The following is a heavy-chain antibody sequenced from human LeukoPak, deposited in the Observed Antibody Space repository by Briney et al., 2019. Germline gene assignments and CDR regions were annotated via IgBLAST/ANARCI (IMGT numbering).Heavy chain of an antibody. Sequence: ASVKVSCKASGYAFSSYGISWVRQAPGQGLEWMGWISGYNGNTNYAQKLQGRVTMTTDTSTTTAYMELRSLRYDDTAVYYCASLRVQLERRFGYYYYGMDVWGQGTTVTVSS. CDR3: ASLRVQLERRFGYYYYGMDV. V-gene: IGHV1-18*01. D-gene: IGHD1-1*01. CDR1: GYAFSSYG. J-gene: IGHJ6*02. CDR2: ISGYNGNT.